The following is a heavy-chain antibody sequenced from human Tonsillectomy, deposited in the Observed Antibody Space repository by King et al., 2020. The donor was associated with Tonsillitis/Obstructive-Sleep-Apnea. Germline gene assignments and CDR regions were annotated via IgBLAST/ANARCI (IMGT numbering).Heavy chain of an antibody. D-gene: IGHD3-3*01. CDR3: ARGAFKVGVVSPLAWYFDY. Sequence: QLVQSGAEVKKPGSSVKVSCKASGGTFSSYAISWVRQAPGQGLEWMGGIIPIFGTANYAQKFQGRVTITADESTSTAYMELSSLRSEDTAVYYCARGAFKVGVVSPLAWYFDYWGQGTLVTVSS. CDR1: GGTFSSYA. CDR2: IIPIFGTA. V-gene: IGHV1-69*12. J-gene: IGHJ4*02.